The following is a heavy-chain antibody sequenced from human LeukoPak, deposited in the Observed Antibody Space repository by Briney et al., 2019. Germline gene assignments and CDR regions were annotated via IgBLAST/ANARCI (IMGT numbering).Heavy chain of an antibody. D-gene: IGHD6-6*01. Sequence: SETLSLTCTVSGGSISSYYWSWIRQPPGKGLEWIGYIYYSGSTNYNPSLKSRVTIPVDTSKNQFSLKLSSVTAADTAVYYCARGRPYNSSHRPLDYWGQGTLVTVSS. CDR1: GGSISSYY. V-gene: IGHV4-59*01. CDR2: IYYSGST. J-gene: IGHJ4*02. CDR3: ARGRPYNSSHRPLDY.